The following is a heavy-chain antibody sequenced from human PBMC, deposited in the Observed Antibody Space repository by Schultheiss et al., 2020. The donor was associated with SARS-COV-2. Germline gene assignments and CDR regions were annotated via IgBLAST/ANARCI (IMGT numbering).Heavy chain of an antibody. CDR1: GFTFSSYG. Sequence: GESLKISCAASGFTFSSYGMHWVRQAPGKGLEWVAVIWYDGSNKYYADSVKGRFTISRDNAKNSLYLQMNSLRAEDTAVYYCARDPLKQQLVTGDGDEYFQHWGQGTLVTVSS. J-gene: IGHJ1*01. D-gene: IGHD6-13*01. CDR3: ARDPLKQQLVTGDGDEYFQH. CDR2: IWYDGSNK. V-gene: IGHV3-33*01.